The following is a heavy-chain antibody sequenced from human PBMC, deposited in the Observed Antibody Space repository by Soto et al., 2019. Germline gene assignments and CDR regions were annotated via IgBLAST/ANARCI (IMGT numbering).Heavy chain of an antibody. CDR2: IYSYSGST. V-gene: IGHV4-59*01. CDR3: AIMIGEPILSFDY. Sequence: QVQLQESGPGLVKPSETLSLTCTVSGGSISSYYWSWIRQPPGKGLEWIGFIYSYSGSTSYNPSLKSRVTISVDTSKNQFSLKVRSVTAADTAVYYCAIMIGEPILSFDYWGQGTLVAVSS. CDR1: GGSISSYY. J-gene: IGHJ4*02. D-gene: IGHD3-10*02.